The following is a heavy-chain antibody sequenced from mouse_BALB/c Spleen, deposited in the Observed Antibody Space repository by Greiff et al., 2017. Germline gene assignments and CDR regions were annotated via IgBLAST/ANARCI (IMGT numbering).Heavy chain of an antibody. V-gene: IGHV14-3*02. J-gene: IGHJ4*01. CDR2: IDPANGNT. CDR1: GFNIKDTY. Sequence: VHVKQSGAELVKPGASVKLSCTASGFNIKDTYMHWVKQRPEQGLEWIGRIDPANGNTKYDPKFQGKATITADTSSNTAYLQLSSLTSEDTAVYYCARNDGYPYYAMDYWGQGTSVTVSS. D-gene: IGHD2-3*01. CDR3: ARNDGYPYYAMDY.